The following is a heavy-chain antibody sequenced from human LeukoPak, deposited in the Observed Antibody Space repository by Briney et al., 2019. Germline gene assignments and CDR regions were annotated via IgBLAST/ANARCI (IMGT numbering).Heavy chain of an antibody. CDR3: ARGGNERSSWFTDY. V-gene: IGHV3-33*01. Sequence: GGSLRLSCAASGFTFSRYGMHWVRQAPGKGLEWVAVIWYDGSNKYYADSVKGRFTISRDNSKNTLYLQMNSLRAEDTAVYFCARGGNERSSWFTDYWGQGTLVTVSS. J-gene: IGHJ4*02. D-gene: IGHD6-13*01. CDR1: GFTFSRYG. CDR2: IWYDGSNK.